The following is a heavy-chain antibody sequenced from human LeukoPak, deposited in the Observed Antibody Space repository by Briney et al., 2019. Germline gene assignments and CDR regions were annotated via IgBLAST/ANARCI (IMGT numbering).Heavy chain of an antibody. J-gene: IGHJ3*02. CDR3: ATPSGGKHAFDI. V-gene: IGHV1-2*02. Sequence: GASVKVSCKASGCAFTGYYMHWVRQAPGQGLEWMGWINPNSGGTNYAQKFQGRVTMTRDTSISTAYMELSRLRSDDTAVYYCATPSGGKHAFDIWGQGTMVTVSS. CDR1: GCAFTGYY. CDR2: INPNSGGT. D-gene: IGHD4-23*01.